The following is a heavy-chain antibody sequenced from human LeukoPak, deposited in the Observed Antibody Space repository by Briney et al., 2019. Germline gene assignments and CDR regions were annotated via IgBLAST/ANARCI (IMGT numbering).Heavy chain of an antibody. J-gene: IGHJ4*02. CDR1: GFTVSSNY. V-gene: IGHV3-66*01. Sequence: GGSLRLSCGASGFTVSSNYMSWVRQAPGKGLEWVSVIYSGGSTYYADSVKGRFTISRDNARYSLYLQMNSLRDEDTAVYYCARGPGYGHYFDYWGQGALVTVSS. CDR3: ARGPGYGHYFDY. CDR2: IYSGGST. D-gene: IGHD5-12*01.